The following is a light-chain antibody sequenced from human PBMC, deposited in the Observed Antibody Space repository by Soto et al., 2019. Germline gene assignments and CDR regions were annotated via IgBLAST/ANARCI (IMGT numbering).Light chain of an antibody. CDR3: QQYANSPET. CDR1: TSVSFTY. Sequence: ERVLTQSPGTLSLSPGERATLPFTSSTSVSFTYLAWYQQKPGQAPRLLIYGASSRATGIPDRFSGSGSGTDFTLTISRLEPEDFAVYYCQQYANSPETFGQGTKVDIK. V-gene: IGKV3-20*01. J-gene: IGKJ1*01. CDR2: GAS.